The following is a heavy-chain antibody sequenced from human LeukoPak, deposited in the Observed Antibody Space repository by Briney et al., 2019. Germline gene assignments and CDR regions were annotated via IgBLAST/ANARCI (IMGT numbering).Heavy chain of an antibody. D-gene: IGHD1-26*01. CDR3: ARDSGSYSGDYYYYMDV. Sequence: GASVKVSCKASGYTFTSYGTSWVRQAPGQGLEWMGWISAYNGNTNYAQKLQGRVTMTTDTSTSTAYMELRGLRSDDTAVYYCARDSGSYSGDYYYYMDVWGKGTTVTVSS. V-gene: IGHV1-18*01. J-gene: IGHJ6*03. CDR2: ISAYNGNT. CDR1: GYTFTSYG.